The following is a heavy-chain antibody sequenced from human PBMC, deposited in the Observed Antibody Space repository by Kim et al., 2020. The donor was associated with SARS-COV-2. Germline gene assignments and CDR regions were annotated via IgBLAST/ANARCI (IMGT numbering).Heavy chain of an antibody. V-gene: IGHV3-43*01. D-gene: IGHD3-10*01. CDR3: AKGVRALPTLAGFFDY. CDR2: ISWDGGST. Sequence: GGSLRLSCAASGFTFDDYTMHWVRQAPGKGLEWVSLISWDGGSTYYADSVKGRFTISRDNSKNSLYLQMNSLRTEDTALYYCAKGVRALPTLAGFFDYWGQGTLVTVSS. J-gene: IGHJ4*02. CDR1: GFTFDDYT.